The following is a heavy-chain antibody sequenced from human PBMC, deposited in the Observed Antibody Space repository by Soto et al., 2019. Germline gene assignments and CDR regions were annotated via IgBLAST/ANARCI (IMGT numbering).Heavy chain of an antibody. Sequence: ASVKVSCKASGYIFTTYGISWVRQAPGQGLEWMGWISANNGNTYYAQKFQGRVIMTTDTPTSTAYMELRSLRSDDTAVYYCARDSPPPDYWGQGTLVTVSS. CDR3: ARDSPPPDY. CDR2: ISANNGNT. J-gene: IGHJ4*02. V-gene: IGHV1-18*01. CDR1: GYIFTTYG.